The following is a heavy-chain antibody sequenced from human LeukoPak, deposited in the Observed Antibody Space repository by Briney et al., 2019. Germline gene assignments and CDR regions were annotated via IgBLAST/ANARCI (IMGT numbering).Heavy chain of an antibody. Sequence: GGSLRLSCAASGFTFSSYGMSWVRQAPGKGLEWVSAISGSGGSTYYADSVRGRFTISRDNTKNSLYLQMDSLTADDTAVYFCACLRGPSDYWGQGTLVTVSS. J-gene: IGHJ4*02. CDR2: ISGSGGST. D-gene: IGHD4-17*01. V-gene: IGHV3-23*01. CDR3: ACLRGPSDY. CDR1: GFTFSSYG.